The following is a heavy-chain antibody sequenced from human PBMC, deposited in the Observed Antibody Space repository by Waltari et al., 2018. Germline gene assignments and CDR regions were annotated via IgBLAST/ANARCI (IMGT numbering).Heavy chain of an antibody. V-gene: IGHV1-69*01. CDR3: VTSRVDRPY. CDR1: GGTFSRNA. CDR2: VIPVFGAA. Sequence: QVQLVQSGAEVKKPGSSVKVSCKASGGTFSRNAISWVRQAPGHGLEWVGGVIPVFGAATYAEKFQGRVTITADESTSTAYLELSSLTSGDTAVYYCVTSRVDRPYWGQGTLVTVSS. J-gene: IGHJ4*02. D-gene: IGHD3-10*01.